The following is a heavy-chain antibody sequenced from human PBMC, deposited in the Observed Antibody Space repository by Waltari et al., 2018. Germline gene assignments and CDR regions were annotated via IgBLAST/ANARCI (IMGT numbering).Heavy chain of an antibody. J-gene: IGHJ3*02. CDR2: ITTDVTST. CDR3: VREGHDYYNEGDAFDI. D-gene: IGHD2-21*02. V-gene: IGHV3-74*01. CDR1: GFSISSYW. Sequence: EVQLVESGGGLVQSGGSLRLSCAASGFSISSYWMHWVRQAQGKGLVGVSHITTDVTSTNYADSVKGRFTISRDSAKNTLYLQMNSLRAEDTALYYCVREGHDYYNEGDAFDIWGHGTMVTVSS.